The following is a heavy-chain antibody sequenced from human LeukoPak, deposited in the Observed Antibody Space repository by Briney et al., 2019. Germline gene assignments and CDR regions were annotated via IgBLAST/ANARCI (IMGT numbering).Heavy chain of an antibody. CDR1: GFTFSNDW. V-gene: IGHV3-74*01. J-gene: IGHJ4*02. Sequence: GGSLRLSCAASGFTFSNDWMHWVRQAPGKGMVWVSRINTDGSTTTYADSVKGRFTISRDNAKNTLYLQMNSLRVEDTAVYYCSRGRGGSYHYWGQGTLVTVSS. CDR2: INTDGSTT. D-gene: IGHD1-26*01. CDR3: SRGRGGSYHY.